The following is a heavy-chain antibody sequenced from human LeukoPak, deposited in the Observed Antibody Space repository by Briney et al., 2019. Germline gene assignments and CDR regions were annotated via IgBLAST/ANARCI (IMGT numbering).Heavy chain of an antibody. Sequence: GASVKVSCKASGGTFSSYAISWVRQAPGQGLEWMGGIIPIFGTENYAQKFQGRVTITTDESTSTAYMELSSLRSEDTAVYCWARERARSGWRVVFDYGGQGTLVTVSS. J-gene: IGHJ4*02. CDR3: ARERARSGWRVVFDY. CDR2: IIPIFGTE. D-gene: IGHD6-19*01. V-gene: IGHV1-69*05. CDR1: GGTFSSYA.